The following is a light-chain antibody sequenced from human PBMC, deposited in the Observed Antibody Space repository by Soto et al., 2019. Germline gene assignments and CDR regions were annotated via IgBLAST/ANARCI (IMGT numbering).Light chain of an antibody. Sequence: AIQITQSPSSLSASVGDRVTITCRASQGIRDDLGWYQQKPGKAPKLLIYSASTLQRGVPSRFSGSGSGTDFTLTINSLQPEDFATYYCLQDNTYPWTFGQGTKVDIK. CDR3: LQDNTYPWT. V-gene: IGKV1-6*01. CDR2: SAS. CDR1: QGIRDD. J-gene: IGKJ1*01.